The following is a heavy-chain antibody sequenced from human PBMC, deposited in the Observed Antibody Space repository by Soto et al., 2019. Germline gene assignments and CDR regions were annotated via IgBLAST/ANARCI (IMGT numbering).Heavy chain of an antibody. V-gene: IGHV1-3*01. CDR2: IDAGNGNT. CDR1: GYTFTSYA. CDR3: ARSETHYSRFDH. D-gene: IGHD2-21*01. Sequence: ASVKVSCKASGYTFTSYAMHWVRQAPGQRLEWMGWIDAGNGNTKYSQKFQGRVTITRDTSASAAYMELSTLGSEDTSIYYCARSETHYSRFDHWGQGTLVTVSS. J-gene: IGHJ4*02.